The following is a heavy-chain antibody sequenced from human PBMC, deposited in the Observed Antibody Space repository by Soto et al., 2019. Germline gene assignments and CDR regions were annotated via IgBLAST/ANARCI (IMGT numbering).Heavy chain of an antibody. CDR1: GYSISSGYY. CDR2: ISHHGST. Sequence: PSETLSLTCPVSGYSISSGYYWGWIRQPPRKGLEWIASISHHGSTYYNPSLKSRVTISLDTSKNQVSLRLSSVTAADTAVYYCARDNCGGDRHFDYWGQGTLVTVSS. D-gene: IGHD2-21*02. CDR3: ARDNCGGDRHFDY. V-gene: IGHV4-38-2*02. J-gene: IGHJ4*02.